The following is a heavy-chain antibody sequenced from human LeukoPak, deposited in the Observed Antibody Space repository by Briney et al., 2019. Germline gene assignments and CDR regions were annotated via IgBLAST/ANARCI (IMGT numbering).Heavy chain of an antibody. CDR2: ISYDGSNK. D-gene: IGHD2-21*02. J-gene: IGHJ3*02. CDR3: ARDPTTYCGGDCYSYDAFDI. Sequence: GRSLRLSCAASGFTFSSYAMHWVRQAPGKGLEWVAVISYDGSNKYYADSVKGRFTISRDNSKNTLYLQMYSLRAEDTAVYYCARDPTTYCGGDCYSYDAFDIWGQGTMVTVSS. V-gene: IGHV3-30-3*01. CDR1: GFTFSSYA.